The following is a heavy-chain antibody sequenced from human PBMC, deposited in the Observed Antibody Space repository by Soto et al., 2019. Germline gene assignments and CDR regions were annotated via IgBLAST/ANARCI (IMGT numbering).Heavy chain of an antibody. Sequence: QVQLVQSGAEVKKPGSSVKVSCKASGGTFSSYAISWVRQAPGQGLEWMGGIIPIFGTANYAQKFQGRVTITGDGSTSTAYMELSRLRSGDTAVYYCARVGSTPEPPGGDYWGQGALVTVSS. CDR3: ARVGSTPEPPGGDY. V-gene: IGHV1-69*12. CDR1: GGTFSSYA. J-gene: IGHJ4*02. D-gene: IGHD1-1*01. CDR2: IIPIFGTA.